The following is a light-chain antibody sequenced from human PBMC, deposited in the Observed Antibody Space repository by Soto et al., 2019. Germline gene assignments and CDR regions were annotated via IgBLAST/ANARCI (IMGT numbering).Light chain of an antibody. CDR3: QRYNSALLT. J-gene: IGKJ4*01. CDR2: AAS. CDR1: QSIGDY. V-gene: IGKV1-27*01. Sequence: DIQMTQSPSSLSASVGDRVIITCRASQSIGDYLAWYQQKLGRTPKLLIYAASTLQSGVPSRFSGSGYGTDFTLTISSLQPEDVATYYCQRYNSALLTFGGGTKVEIK.